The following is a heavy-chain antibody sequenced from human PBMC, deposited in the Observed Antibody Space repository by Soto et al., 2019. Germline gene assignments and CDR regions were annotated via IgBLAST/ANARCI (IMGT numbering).Heavy chain of an antibody. J-gene: IGHJ4*02. Sequence: EVQLLESGGGLVQPGGSLGLSVAASGFTFSSYAMSWVRQAPGKGLEWVSGISGIGGSTYYADSVKGRFNISRDNSKNTLYLQMNSLRAEDTAVYYCAKISGLLGGYFDYWGQRTMVTVSS. CDR3: AKISGLLGGYFDY. CDR1: GFTFSSYA. D-gene: IGHD5-12*01. V-gene: IGHV3-23*01. CDR2: ISGIGGST.